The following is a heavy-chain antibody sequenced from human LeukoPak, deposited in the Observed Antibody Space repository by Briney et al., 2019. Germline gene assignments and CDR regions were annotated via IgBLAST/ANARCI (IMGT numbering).Heavy chain of an antibody. CDR2: MNPNSGNT. V-gene: IGHV1-8*01. Sequence: ASVKVSCKASGYTFTSYDINWVRQATGQGLDWMGWMNPNSGNTCYAQKFQGRVTITRNTSISTAYMELSSLRSEDTDVYQCARTLPLSTIFGVVISPGGMDVWGQGTTVTVSS. CDR3: ARTLPLSTIFGVVISPGGMDV. J-gene: IGHJ6*02. D-gene: IGHD3-3*01. CDR1: GYTFTSYD.